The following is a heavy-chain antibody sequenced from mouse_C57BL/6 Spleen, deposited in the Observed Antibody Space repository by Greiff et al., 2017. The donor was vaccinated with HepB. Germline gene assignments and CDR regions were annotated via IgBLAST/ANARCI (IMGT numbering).Heavy chain of an antibody. J-gene: IGHJ4*01. V-gene: IGHV1-55*01. CDR2: IYPGSGST. Sequence: QVQLQQPGAELVKPGASVKMSCKASGYTFTSYWITWVKQRPQGLEWIGDIYPGSGSTNYNEKFKSKATLTVYTSSSTAYMQLSSLTSEDSAVYYCARFTTVVAPLMDYWGQGTSVTVSS. CDR1: GYTFTSYW. CDR3: ARFTTVVAPLMDY. D-gene: IGHD1-1*01.